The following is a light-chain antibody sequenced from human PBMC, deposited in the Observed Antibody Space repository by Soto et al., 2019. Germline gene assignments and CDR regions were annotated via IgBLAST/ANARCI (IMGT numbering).Light chain of an antibody. CDR2: GAS. CDR3: QQYNNWWGA. Sequence: EIVMTQSPATLSVSPGERATLSCRASQSVSSNLAWYQQKPGQAPRLLIYGASTRATGIPARFSGSGSGTEFTLTISSLQSEDFVVYYCQQYNNWWGAFGQGTKVEIK. J-gene: IGKJ1*01. V-gene: IGKV3-15*01. CDR1: QSVSSN.